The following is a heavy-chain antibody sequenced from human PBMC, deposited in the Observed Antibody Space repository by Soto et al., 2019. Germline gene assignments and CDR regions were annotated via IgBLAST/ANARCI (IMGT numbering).Heavy chain of an antibody. D-gene: IGHD3-22*01. Sequence: QLQLQESGPGLVKPSETLSLTCTVSGGSISSSSYYWGWIRQPPGKGLEWIGSIYYSGSTYYNPSLKSRVTISVDTSKNQFSLKLSSVTAADTAVYYCARHDEVVVTYFDYWGQGTLVTVSS. CDR3: ARHDEVVVTYFDY. CDR1: GGSISSSSYY. CDR2: IYYSGST. V-gene: IGHV4-39*01. J-gene: IGHJ4*02.